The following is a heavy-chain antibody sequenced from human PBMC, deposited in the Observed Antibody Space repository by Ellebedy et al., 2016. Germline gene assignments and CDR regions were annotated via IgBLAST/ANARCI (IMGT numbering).Heavy chain of an antibody. V-gene: IGHV4-59*08. CDR2: IYYSGST. CDR1: GGSFSGYY. CDR3: ARRSRSPVTGTPRPFDY. D-gene: IGHD1-7*01. Sequence: GSLRLSCAVNGGSFSGYYWSWIRQPPGKGLEWSGYIYYSGSTNYNPSLKSRVTISVDTSKNQFSLKLSSVTAADTAVYYCARRSRSPVTGTPRPFDYWGQGTLVTVSS. J-gene: IGHJ4*02.